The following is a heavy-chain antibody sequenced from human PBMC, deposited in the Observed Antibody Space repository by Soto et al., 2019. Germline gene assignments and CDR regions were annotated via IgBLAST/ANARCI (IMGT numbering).Heavy chain of an antibody. CDR1: GFTFSDYY. J-gene: IGHJ6*03. Sequence: EGSLRLSCAASGFTFSDYYMSWIRQAPGKGLEWVSYISSSGSTIYYADSVKGRFTISRDNAKNSLYLQMNSLRAEDTAVYYCAREYYDFWSGYYSYYYYYYMDVWGKGTTVTVSS. CDR3: AREYYDFWSGYYSYYYYYYMDV. D-gene: IGHD3-3*01. CDR2: ISSSGSTI. V-gene: IGHV3-11*01.